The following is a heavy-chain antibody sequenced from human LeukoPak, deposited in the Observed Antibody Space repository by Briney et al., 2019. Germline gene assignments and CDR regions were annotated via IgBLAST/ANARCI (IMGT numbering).Heavy chain of an antibody. V-gene: IGHV3-15*05. CDR1: GFTFSNAW. Sequence: GGSLRLSRAASGFTFSNAWMGWVRQAPGKGLEWIGRIQSKSAGGTTDYAAPVKGRFTISRDDSKTTAYMEMNSLKSEDTAVYYCTTIQFAAFEIWGQGTMVTVSS. J-gene: IGHJ3*02. CDR2: IQSKSAGGTT. CDR3: TTIQFAAFEI. D-gene: IGHD4-11*01.